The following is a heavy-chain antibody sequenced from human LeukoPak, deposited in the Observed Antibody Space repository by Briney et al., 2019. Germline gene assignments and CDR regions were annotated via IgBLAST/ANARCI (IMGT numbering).Heavy chain of an antibody. CDR2: ISGSGGST. V-gene: IGHV3-23*01. Sequence: GGSLRLSCAASGFTFSSYAMSWVRQAPGKGLEWVSAISGSGGSTYYADSVKGRFTISRDNSKNTLYLQMNSLRAEDTAVYYCAKLDDYVWGSYRYFDHWGQGTLVTVSS. CDR3: AKLDDYVWGSYRYFDH. CDR1: GFTFSSYA. D-gene: IGHD3-16*02. J-gene: IGHJ4*02.